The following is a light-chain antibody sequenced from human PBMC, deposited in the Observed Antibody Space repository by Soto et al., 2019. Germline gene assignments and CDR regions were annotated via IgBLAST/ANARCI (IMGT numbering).Light chain of an antibody. CDR1: SSNIGSNT. V-gene: IGLV1-44*01. J-gene: IGLJ3*02. CDR2: SNN. Sequence: QSVLTQPPSASGTPGQRVTISCSGSSSNIGSNTVNWYQQLPGTAPKLLIYSNNERPSGVPDQFSGSKSGTSASLAISGLQSEDEAVYHCAAWDGTLKAWVFGGGTKLTVL. CDR3: AAWDGTLKAWV.